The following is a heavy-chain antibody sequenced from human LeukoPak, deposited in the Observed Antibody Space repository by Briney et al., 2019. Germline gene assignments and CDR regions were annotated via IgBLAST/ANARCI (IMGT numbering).Heavy chain of an antibody. Sequence: MASETLSLTCAVSGGSISSSNWWSWVRQPPGKGLEWIGEIYHSGSTNYNPSLKSRVTISVDKSKNQFSLKLSSVTAADTAVYYCARDLVGATPRADWFDPWGQGTLVTVSS. CDR1: GGSISSSNW. D-gene: IGHD1-26*01. CDR3: ARDLVGATPRADWFDP. V-gene: IGHV4-4*02. CDR2: IYHSGST. J-gene: IGHJ5*02.